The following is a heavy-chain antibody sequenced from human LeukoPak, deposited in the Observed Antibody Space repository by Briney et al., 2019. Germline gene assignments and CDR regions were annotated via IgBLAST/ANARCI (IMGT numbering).Heavy chain of an antibody. CDR1: DDSITMYY. CDR2: VDHTGST. Sequence: SETLSLTCTVSDDSITMYYWTWIRQPPGKGLEWIGYVDHTGSTKFNPSLNGRVSISRDTSNNFFSLRLRSVTAAGTAVYFCARGRVSSSTWYSTYYYFFYMDFWGKGTTVTVSS. D-gene: IGHD4-11*01. CDR3: ARGRVSSSTWYSTYYYFFYMDF. V-gene: IGHV4-59*01. J-gene: IGHJ6*03.